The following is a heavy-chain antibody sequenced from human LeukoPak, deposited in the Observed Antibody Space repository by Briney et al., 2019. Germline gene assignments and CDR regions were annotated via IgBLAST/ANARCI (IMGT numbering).Heavy chain of an antibody. D-gene: IGHD2-2*02. CDR3: AKIIVVLPSTISNPYYFDY. CDR1: GFTFSSYA. J-gene: IGHJ4*02. CDR2: ISSSGDST. Sequence: GGSLRLSCAASGFTFSSYAMSWVRQAPGKGLEWVSGISSSGDSTYYTDSVKGRFTISRDNSKNTLYLQMSSLRAEDTAVYYCAKIIVVLPSTISNPYYFDYWGQGTLVTVSS. V-gene: IGHV3-23*01.